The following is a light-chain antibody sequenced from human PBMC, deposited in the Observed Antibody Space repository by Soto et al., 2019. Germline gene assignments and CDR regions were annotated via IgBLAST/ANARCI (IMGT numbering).Light chain of an antibody. CDR3: QQSNNWPKT. J-gene: IGKJ1*01. CDR2: DAS. Sequence: EIVMTQSPDTLSVSPGETATLSSRAIQSFGSNLAWYQQKPGQAPRLLISDASTRAAGLPARFSGSGSGTEFTLTISSLQSEDFAVYYCQQSNNWPKTFGQGTKVEIK. CDR1: QSFGSN. V-gene: IGKV3-15*01.